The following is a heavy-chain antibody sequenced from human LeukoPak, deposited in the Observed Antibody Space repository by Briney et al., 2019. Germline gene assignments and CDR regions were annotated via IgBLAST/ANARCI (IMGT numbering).Heavy chain of an antibody. V-gene: IGHV3-30-3*01. J-gene: IGHJ4*02. CDR3: ARGGYYYDSSPIGGYFDY. CDR2: ISYDGSNK. CDR1: GFTFSSYA. D-gene: IGHD3-22*01. Sequence: GGSLRLSCAASGFTFSSYAMSWVRQAPGKGLEWVAVISYDGSNKYYADSVKGRFTISRDNSKNTLYLQMNSLRAEDTAVYYCARGGYYYDSSPIGGYFDYWGQGTLVTVSS.